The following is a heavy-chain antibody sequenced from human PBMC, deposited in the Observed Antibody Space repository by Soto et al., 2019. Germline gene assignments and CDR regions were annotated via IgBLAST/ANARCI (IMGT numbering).Heavy chain of an antibody. CDR3: AREGVWSGETYFDH. CDR2: VYFSGST. D-gene: IGHD2-21*01. J-gene: IGHJ4*02. V-gene: IGHV4-59*01. Sequence: QVQLQESGPGQVKPSETLSLTCSVSGDSISSSHWSWIRQTPVKGLEWIAYVYFSGSTNYNPSLRSRATISLDTSKSQVSLRLNSVTAADTAIYYCAREGVWSGETYFDHWGQGILVTVSS. CDR1: GDSISSSH.